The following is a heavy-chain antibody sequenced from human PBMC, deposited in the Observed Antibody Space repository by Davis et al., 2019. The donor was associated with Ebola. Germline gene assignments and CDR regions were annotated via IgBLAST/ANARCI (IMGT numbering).Heavy chain of an antibody. Sequence: GESVKISCAASGFTFSSYWMSWVRQAPGKGLEWVANIKQDGSEKYYVDSVKGRFTISRDNAKNSLYLQMNSLRAEDTAVYYCARDVTMVQGVIASWGQGTLVTVSS. CDR2: IKQDGSEK. D-gene: IGHD3-10*01. CDR1: GFTFSSYW. CDR3: ARDVTMVQGVIAS. J-gene: IGHJ5*02. V-gene: IGHV3-7*01.